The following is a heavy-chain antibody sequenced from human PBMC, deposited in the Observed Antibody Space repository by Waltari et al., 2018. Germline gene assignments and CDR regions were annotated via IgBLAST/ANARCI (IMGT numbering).Heavy chain of an antibody. CDR3: AKDSILGTPTGY. CDR1: GFTFSSYG. Sequence: QVQLVESGGGVVQPGGSLRLSCAASGFTFSSYGMHWVRQAPGKGLEWVAFIRYDGSNKDYADSVKGRFTISRDNSKNTLYLQMNSLRAEDTAVYYCAKDSILGTPTGYWGQGTLVTVSS. D-gene: IGHD3-16*01. J-gene: IGHJ4*02. V-gene: IGHV3-30*02. CDR2: IRYDGSNK.